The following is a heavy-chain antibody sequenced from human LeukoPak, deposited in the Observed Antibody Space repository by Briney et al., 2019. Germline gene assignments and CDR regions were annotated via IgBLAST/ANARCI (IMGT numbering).Heavy chain of an antibody. V-gene: IGHV1-2*02. CDR1: GYTFTGYY. CDR2: INPNSGGT. Sequence: ASVKVSCKASGYTFTGYYMHWVRQAPGQGLEWMGWINPNSGGTNYAQKFQGRVTMTRDTSISTAYMELSRLRSDDTAVYYCAIDLVRYYYYGMDVWGQGTTVTVSS. D-gene: IGHD4/OR15-4a*01. J-gene: IGHJ6*02. CDR3: AIDLVRYYYYGMDV.